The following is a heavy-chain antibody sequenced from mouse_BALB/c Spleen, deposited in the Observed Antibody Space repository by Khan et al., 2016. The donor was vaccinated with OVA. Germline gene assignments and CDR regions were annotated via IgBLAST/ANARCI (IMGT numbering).Heavy chain of an antibody. CDR1: GYTFTSYW. D-gene: IGHD2-1*01. V-gene: IGHV1S132*01. CDR3: ARGYFGNYEFAY. CDR2: IFPGTGTT. Sequence: QVQLKQSGAELVKPVASVKLSCKTSGYTFTSYWIQWVKQRPGQGLGWIGQIFPGTGTTYYNENFKGKATLTVDTSSNTAYMQFSSLTSEDSAVYFCARGYFGNYEFAYWGQGTLVTVSP. J-gene: IGHJ3*01.